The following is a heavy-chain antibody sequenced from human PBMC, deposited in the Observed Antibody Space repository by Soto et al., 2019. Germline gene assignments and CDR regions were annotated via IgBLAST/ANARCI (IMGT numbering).Heavy chain of an antibody. CDR1: GGSISSSSYY. Sequence: PSETLSLTCTVSGGSISSSSYYWGWIRQPPGKGLEWIGSIYYSGSTYYNPSLKSRVTISVDTSKNQFSLKLSSVTAADTAVYYCARLRHSSSWYGIGAFDIWGQGTMVTVSS. D-gene: IGHD6-13*01. CDR3: ARLRHSSSWYGIGAFDI. J-gene: IGHJ3*02. V-gene: IGHV4-39*01. CDR2: IYYSGST.